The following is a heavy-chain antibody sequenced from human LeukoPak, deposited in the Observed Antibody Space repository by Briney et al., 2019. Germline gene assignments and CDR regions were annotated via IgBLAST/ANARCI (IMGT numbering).Heavy chain of an antibody. CDR1: GFTFSSYS. V-gene: IGHV3-21*01. J-gene: IGHJ4*02. D-gene: IGHD3-22*01. CDR3: ARGPTYYYDSSGYGTFDY. Sequence: GGSLRLSCAASGFTFSSYSMNWVRQAPGKGLEWVSSISSSSSYIYYADSVKGRFTISRDNAKNSLYLQMNSLRAEDTTVYYCARGPTYYYDSSGYGTFDYWGQGPMVTVSS. CDR2: ISSSSSYI.